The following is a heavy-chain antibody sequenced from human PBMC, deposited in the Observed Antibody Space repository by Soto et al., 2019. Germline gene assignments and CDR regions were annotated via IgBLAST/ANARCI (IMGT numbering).Heavy chain of an antibody. V-gene: IGHV1-3*01. D-gene: IGHD5-18*01. Sequence: ASVKVSCKASGYTFTSYAMHWVRQAPGQRLEWMGWINAGNGNTKYSQKFQGRVTITRDTSASTAYMELSSLRSGDTAVYYCARDGRLWLQLYYYGMDVWGQGTTVTVSS. J-gene: IGHJ6*02. CDR2: INAGNGNT. CDR3: ARDGRLWLQLYYYGMDV. CDR1: GYTFTSYA.